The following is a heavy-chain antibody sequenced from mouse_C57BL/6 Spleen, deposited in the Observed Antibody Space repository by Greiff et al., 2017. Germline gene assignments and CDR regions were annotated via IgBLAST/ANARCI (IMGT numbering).Heavy chain of an antibody. J-gene: IGHJ3*01. Sequence: QVQLQQPGAELVKPGASVKMSCKASGYTFTSYWITWVKQRPGQGLEWIGDISPGSGSTNYNEKFKSKATLTVDTSSSTAYMQLSSLTSEDSAVYYCARGNYYGSTYERDWFAYWGQGTLVTVSA. CDR3: ARGNYYGSTYERDWFAY. V-gene: IGHV1-55*01. CDR1: GYTFTSYW. D-gene: IGHD1-1*01. CDR2: ISPGSGST.